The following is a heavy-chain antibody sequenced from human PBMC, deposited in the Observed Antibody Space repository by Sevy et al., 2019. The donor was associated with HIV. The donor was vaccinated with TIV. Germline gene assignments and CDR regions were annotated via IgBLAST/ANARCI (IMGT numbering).Heavy chain of an antibody. D-gene: IGHD2-21*02. CDR3: ARLFSCGGDCYYLDS. J-gene: IGHJ4*02. Sequence: GESLKISCVASGFTFDNYDFHWVRQAPGKGLEWVAVISHDGNYKNYADSVKVRFTISRDNFKNTLYLQMSGLRLEDTALYFCARLFSCGGDCYYLDSWGQGALVTVSS. CDR2: ISHDGNYK. V-gene: IGHV3-30-3*01. CDR1: GFTFDNYD.